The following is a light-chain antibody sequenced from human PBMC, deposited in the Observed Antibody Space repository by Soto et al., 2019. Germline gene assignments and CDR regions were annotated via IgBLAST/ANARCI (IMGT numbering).Light chain of an antibody. V-gene: IGLV2-8*01. CDR1: SSDVVGYNY. Sequence: QSALTQPPSAYGSPGQSVTISCTGTSSDVVGYNYVSWYQQHPGKAPTLMIYEVSKRPSGVPDRFSGSKSGNKASLTVSGLQAEDEADDYCSSYAGSKGVFGGGTKLTV. CDR3: SSYAGSKGV. J-gene: IGLJ2*01. CDR2: EVS.